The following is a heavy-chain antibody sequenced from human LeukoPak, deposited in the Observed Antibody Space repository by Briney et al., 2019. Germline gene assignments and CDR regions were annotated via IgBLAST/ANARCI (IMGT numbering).Heavy chain of an antibody. J-gene: IGHJ4*02. CDR3: ARSLDRHYDY. Sequence: GGSLRLSCAASGFTFSSYAMSWVRQAPGKGLEWVSAISGSGGSTYYADSMRGRFTISRDNAKNSLYLQMNSLRAEDTAVYYCARSLDRHYDYWGQGILVTVSS. D-gene: IGHD3-9*01. V-gene: IGHV3-23*01. CDR1: GFTFSSYA. CDR2: ISGSGGST.